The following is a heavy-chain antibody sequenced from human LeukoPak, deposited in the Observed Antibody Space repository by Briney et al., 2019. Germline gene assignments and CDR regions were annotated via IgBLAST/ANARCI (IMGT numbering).Heavy chain of an antibody. J-gene: IGHJ4*02. CDR3: ASTDDYSNYYFDY. V-gene: IGHV3-30*03. D-gene: IGHD4-11*01. CDR1: GFTFSSYS. CDR2: ISYDGSNK. Sequence: GGSLRLSCAASGFTFSSYSMNWVRQAPGKGLEWVAVISYDGSNKYYADSVKGRFTISRDNSKNTLYLQMNSLRAEDTAVYYCASTDDYSNYYFDYWGQGTLVTVSS.